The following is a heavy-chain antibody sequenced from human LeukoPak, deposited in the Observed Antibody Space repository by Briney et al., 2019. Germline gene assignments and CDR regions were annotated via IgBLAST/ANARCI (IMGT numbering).Heavy chain of an antibody. CDR2: IWYDGSNK. CDR3: ARSNNGGWGYCDY. V-gene: IGHV3-33*01. CDR1: GFSFSNYG. D-gene: IGHD3-16*01. J-gene: IGHJ4*02. Sequence: PGRSLRLSCAASGFSFSNYGMHRVRQAPGKGLEWVAVIWYDGSNKYYADSVKGRFTISRDNSKNTLYVQMSSLRAEDTAVYYCARSNNGGWGYCDYWGQGSLVTVSS.